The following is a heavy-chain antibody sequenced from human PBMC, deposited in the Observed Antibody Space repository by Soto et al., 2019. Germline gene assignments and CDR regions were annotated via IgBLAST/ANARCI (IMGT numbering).Heavy chain of an antibody. J-gene: IGHJ6*02. Sequence: GESLKISCAASGFTFSSYGMHWVRQAPGKGLEWVAVISYDGSNKYYADSVKGRFTISRDNSKNTLYLQMNSLRAEDTAVYYCAKDSNGGYANYYYYYGMDVWGQGTTVTVSS. D-gene: IGHD5-12*01. CDR1: GFTFSSYG. CDR2: ISYDGSNK. CDR3: AKDSNGGYANYYYYYGMDV. V-gene: IGHV3-30*18.